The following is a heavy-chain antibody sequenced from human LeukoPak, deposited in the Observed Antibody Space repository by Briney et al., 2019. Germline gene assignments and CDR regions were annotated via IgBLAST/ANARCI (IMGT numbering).Heavy chain of an antibody. Sequence: TGGFLRLSCTASGFTFGDYPMTWVRQAPGKGLERIGCIRSKGYGGTIEYAASVKGRFTISRDDSKSIAYLQMNSLKTEDTAVYYCTRDLHHYDSIRYYAWGQGTLVTVSS. D-gene: IGHD3-22*01. J-gene: IGHJ5*02. CDR3: TRDLHHYDSIRYYA. V-gene: IGHV3-49*04. CDR1: GFTFGDYP. CDR2: IRSKGYGGTI.